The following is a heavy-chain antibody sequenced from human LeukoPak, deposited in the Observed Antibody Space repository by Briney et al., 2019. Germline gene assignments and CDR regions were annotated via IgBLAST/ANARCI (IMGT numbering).Heavy chain of an antibody. CDR2: FDYSGIT. CDR3: ATSYYQYFRF. D-gene: IGHD1-26*01. V-gene: IGHV4-39*01. CDR1: GGSLSSTSYY. Sequence: PSETLSLTCSVSGGSLSSTSYYWGWIRQPPGKGLEWIGTFDYSGITYYNPSLKSRVTISVDTSKNQFSLKMTSVTAADTAVYYCATSYYQYFRFWGQGTLVTVSS. J-gene: IGHJ1*01.